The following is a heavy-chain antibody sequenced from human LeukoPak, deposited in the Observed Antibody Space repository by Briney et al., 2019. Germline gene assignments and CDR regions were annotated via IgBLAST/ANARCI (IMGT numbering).Heavy chain of an antibody. CDR1: GYTFTSYD. D-gene: IGHD6-13*01. CDR2: MNPNSGNT. V-gene: IGHV1-8*01. J-gene: IGHJ4*02. CDR3: AREGSSSRGGVDY. Sequence: ASVTLSFKASGYTFTSYDINWVRQAPGPGLEWMGWMNPNSGNTGYAQKFQGRGTITRNTSISTAYMELSSLRSEETAEYYGAREGSSSRGGVDYWGQGTLVTVSS.